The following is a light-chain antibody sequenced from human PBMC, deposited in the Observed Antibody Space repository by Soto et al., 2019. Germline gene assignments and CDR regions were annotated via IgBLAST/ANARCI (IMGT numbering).Light chain of an antibody. CDR2: GAS. V-gene: IGKV3-20*01. Sequence: EIVLTQSPGTLSFSQGERATLSCRASQSVRSSYLAWYQQKPGQAPRLLIYGASSRATGIPDRFSGSGSGTDFTLTISRLEPEDFAVYYCQQYGSSPPNTFGQGTKVEIK. J-gene: IGKJ1*01. CDR1: QSVRSSY. CDR3: QQYGSSPPNT.